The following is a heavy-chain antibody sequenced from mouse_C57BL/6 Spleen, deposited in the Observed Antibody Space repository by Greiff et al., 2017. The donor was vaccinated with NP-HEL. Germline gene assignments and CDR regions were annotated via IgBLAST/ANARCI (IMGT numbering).Heavy chain of an antibody. V-gene: IGHV1-69*01. CDR1: GYTFTSYW. CDR2: IDPSDSYT. Sequence: QVQLQQPGAELVMPGASVKLSCKASGYTFTSYWMHWVKQRPGQGLEWIGEIDPSDSYTNYNQKFKGKSTLTVDKSSSTAYMQLSSLTSEDSAVYYCARSGSFYYSNLFDYWGQGTTLTVSS. CDR3: ARSGSFYYSNLFDY. D-gene: IGHD2-5*01. J-gene: IGHJ2*01.